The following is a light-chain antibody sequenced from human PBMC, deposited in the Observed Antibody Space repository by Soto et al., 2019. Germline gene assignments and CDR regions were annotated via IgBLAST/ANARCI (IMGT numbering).Light chain of an antibody. V-gene: IGKV3-20*01. CDR1: QSVSSTS. CDR2: GAS. J-gene: IGKJ1*01. CDR3: QPYGNSRWT. Sequence: EIVLTQSPGTLSLSPGERATVSCRASQSVSSTSLAWYQQKPGQAPRLLIYGASIRATGIPDRFTGSGSGTDFTLTISRLEPEDFAVYYCQPYGNSRWTFGQGTKVEIK.